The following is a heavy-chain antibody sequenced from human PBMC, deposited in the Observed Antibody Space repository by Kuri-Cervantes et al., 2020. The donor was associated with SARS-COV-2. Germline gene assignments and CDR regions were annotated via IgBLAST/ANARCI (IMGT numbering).Heavy chain of an antibody. J-gene: IGHJ4*02. V-gene: IGHV3-7*03. D-gene: IGHD2-2*01. CDR1: GFTFSSYW. CDR3: ARYCTSISCESAIDF. Sequence: GGSLRLSCAASGFTFSSYWMTWVRQAPGKGLDWVAYVRQDGRDKYYGDSVKGRFTISRDNTKNSLYLQMDSLTAEDTAVYYCARYCTSISCESAIDFWGQGTLVTVSS. CDR2: VRQDGRDK.